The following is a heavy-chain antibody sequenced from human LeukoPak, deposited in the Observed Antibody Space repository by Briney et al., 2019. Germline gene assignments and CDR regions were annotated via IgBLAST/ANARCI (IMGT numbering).Heavy chain of an antibody. CDR1: GGSFSSSDYY. J-gene: IGHJ3*02. CDR3: ARVGSGSYRDTFNI. V-gene: IGHV4-39*07. Sequence: SETLSLTCTVSGGSFSSSDYYWGWIRQPPGKGLEWIVSIYYSGTTYYNPSLKSRITISVYTFKNQFSLKLSSVTAADTAVYYCARVGSGSYRDTFNIWGQGTMVTVSS. D-gene: IGHD1-26*01. CDR2: IYYSGTT.